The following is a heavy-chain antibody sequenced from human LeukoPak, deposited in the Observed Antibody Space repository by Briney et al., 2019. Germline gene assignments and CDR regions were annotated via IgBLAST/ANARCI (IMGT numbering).Heavy chain of an antibody. CDR3: ARDRYGGFDY. Sequence: SETLSLTCTVSGGSISSYYWSWIRQPPGKGLEWIGYIYYSGSTNYNPSLKSRVTISVDTSKNQFSLKLSSVTAADTAVYYCARDRYGGFDYWGQGTLVTISS. V-gene: IGHV4-59*01. CDR1: GGSISSYY. CDR2: IYYSGST. D-gene: IGHD1-26*01. J-gene: IGHJ4*02.